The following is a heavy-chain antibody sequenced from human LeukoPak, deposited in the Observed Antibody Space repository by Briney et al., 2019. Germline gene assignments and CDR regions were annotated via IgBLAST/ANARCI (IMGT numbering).Heavy chain of an antibody. J-gene: IGHJ4*02. CDR2: IYYSGST. CDR3: ARANPGDY. Sequence: PSETLSLTCTVSAGSIRSYYWNWIRQPPGKGLEWIGHIYYSGSTNYNPSLKSRVTMSVDTSKNQFSLKLRSVTAADTAVYYCARANPGDYWGQGTLVTVSS. CDR1: AGSIRSYY. V-gene: IGHV4-59*01. D-gene: IGHD1-14*01.